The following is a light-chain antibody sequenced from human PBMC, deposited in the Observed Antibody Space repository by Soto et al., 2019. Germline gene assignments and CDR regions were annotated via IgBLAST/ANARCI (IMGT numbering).Light chain of an antibody. J-gene: IGKJ1*01. V-gene: IGKV2-28*01. CDR2: LGS. CDR3: MQALQTWT. Sequence: EIVMTQSPLSLPVTPGEPASISCRSSQSLLHSNGYNFLNWYLQKPGQSPQLLIILGSNRASGFPDRFSCSGSGTDFTLKISRVEAEDVGVYYCMQALQTWTFGQGTKV. CDR1: QSLLHSNGYNF.